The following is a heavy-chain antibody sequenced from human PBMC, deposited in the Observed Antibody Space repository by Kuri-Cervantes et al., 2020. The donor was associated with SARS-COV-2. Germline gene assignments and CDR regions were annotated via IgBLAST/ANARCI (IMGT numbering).Heavy chain of an antibody. CDR2: IYPGDSDT. CDR1: GYSFTSYW. J-gene: IGHJ5*02. D-gene: IGHD4-17*01. V-gene: IGHV5-51*01. CDR3: ARLDGMTTVMDWFDP. Sequence: GESLKISCKGSGYSFTSYWIGWVRQMPGKGLEWMGIIYPGDSDTRYSPSFQGQVTISADKSISTAYLQWSSLKASDTAMYYCARLDGMTTVMDWFDPWGQGTLVTVSS.